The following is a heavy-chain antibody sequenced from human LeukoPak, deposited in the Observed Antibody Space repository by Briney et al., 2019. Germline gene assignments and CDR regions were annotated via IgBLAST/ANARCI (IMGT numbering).Heavy chain of an antibody. D-gene: IGHD1-14*01. CDR1: GYTFTSYG. Sequence: ASVKVSCKASGYTFTSYGISWVRQAPGQGLEWMGWISAYNGNTNYAQKLQGRVTMTRDTSTSTVYMELSSLRSEDTAVYYCARDLTGIRYYYMDVWGKGTTVTVSS. V-gene: IGHV1-18*01. J-gene: IGHJ6*03. CDR3: ARDLTGIRYYYMDV. CDR2: ISAYNGNT.